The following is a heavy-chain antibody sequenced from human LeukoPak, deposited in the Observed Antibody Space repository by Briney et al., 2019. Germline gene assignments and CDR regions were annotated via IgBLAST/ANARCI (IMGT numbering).Heavy chain of an antibody. CDR2: ISPGGGTT. D-gene: IGHD1-1*01. J-gene: IGHJ4*02. Sequence: GGSLRLSCEVSGFALGSEAMSWVRQSPARGLEWVASISPGGGTTYYADYVKDRFTISRDNSNNMLYVQMNSLRAEDTAVYYCAKVRSGSANWALRIFDNWGQGTLVTVSS. V-gene: IGHV3-23*01. CDR3: AKVRSGSANWALRIFDN. CDR1: GFALGSEA.